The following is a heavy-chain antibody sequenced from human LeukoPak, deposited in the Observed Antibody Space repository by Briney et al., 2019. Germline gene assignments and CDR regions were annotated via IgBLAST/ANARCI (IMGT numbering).Heavy chain of an antibody. J-gene: IGHJ4*02. CDR1: GGTFSSYA. Sequence: ASVKVSCKASGGTFSSYAISWVRQAPGQGLEWMGWISAYNGNTNYAQKLQGRVTMTTDTSTSTAYMELRSLRSDDTAVYYCARVHRVNPDYWGQGTLVTVSS. V-gene: IGHV1-18*01. CDR3: ARVHRVNPDY. D-gene: IGHD1-14*01. CDR2: ISAYNGNT.